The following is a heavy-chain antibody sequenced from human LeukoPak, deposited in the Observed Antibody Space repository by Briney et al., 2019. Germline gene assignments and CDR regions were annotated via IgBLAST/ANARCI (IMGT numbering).Heavy chain of an antibody. J-gene: IGHJ4*02. D-gene: IGHD5-18*01. CDR2: ISSSGNTT. Sequence: GGSLRLSCAASGFTFSDYYMSWIRQAPGKGLECVSYISSSGNTTYHADSVKGRFTISRDNAKNSLYLQMSSLRAEDTAVYYCAKRIQSAMATGYWGQGTLVTVSS. CDR1: GFTFSDYY. CDR3: AKRIQSAMATGY. V-gene: IGHV3-11*04.